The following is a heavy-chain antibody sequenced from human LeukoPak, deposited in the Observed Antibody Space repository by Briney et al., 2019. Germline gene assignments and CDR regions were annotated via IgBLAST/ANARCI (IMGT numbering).Heavy chain of an antibody. J-gene: IGHJ4*02. CDR1: GFTFNNYA. D-gene: IGHD6-13*01. CDR3: AKPVYSSSWYQYYFDY. Sequence: PGRSLRLSCTASGFTFNNYAMGWVRQAPGKGLEWVATISATDGNTNYADFVKGRFTISRDNSKNTLYLQMNSLRAEDTAVYYCAKPVYSSSWYQYYFDYWGQGTLVTVSS. V-gene: IGHV3-23*01. CDR2: ISATDGNT.